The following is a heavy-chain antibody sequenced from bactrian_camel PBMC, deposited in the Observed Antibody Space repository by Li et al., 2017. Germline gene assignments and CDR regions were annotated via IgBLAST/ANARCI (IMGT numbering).Heavy chain of an antibody. Sequence: HVQLVESGGGLVQPGGSLRLSCAGSGFTFRSAYMSWVRQAPGKGLEWVSTVYTRDGRTWLADSVKGRFTASRDNSKNMVYLQMNSLRSEDTALYYCTNLPDWGQGTQVT. CDR2: VYTRDGRT. CDR1: GFTFRSAY. V-gene: IGHV3S1*01. J-gene: IGHJ4*01. CDR3: TNLPD.